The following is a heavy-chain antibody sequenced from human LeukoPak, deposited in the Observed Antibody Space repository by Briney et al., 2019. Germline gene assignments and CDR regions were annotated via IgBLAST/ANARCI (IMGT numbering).Heavy chain of an antibody. Sequence: SETLSLTCTVSGGSISSSRYYWGWIRQPPGKGLEWIGSIYYSGSTYYNPSLKSRVTISVDTSKNQFSLKLGSVTAADTAVYYCASLGGIAARPENGVGYYYYMDVWGKGTTVTVSS. J-gene: IGHJ6*03. V-gene: IGHV4-39*01. CDR1: GGSISSSRYY. CDR2: IYYSGST. CDR3: ASLGGIAARPENGVGYYYYMDV. D-gene: IGHD6-6*01.